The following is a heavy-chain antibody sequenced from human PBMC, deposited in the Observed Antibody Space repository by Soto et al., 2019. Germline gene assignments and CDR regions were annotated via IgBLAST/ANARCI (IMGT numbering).Heavy chain of an antibody. V-gene: IGHV4-61*01. J-gene: IGHJ4*02. D-gene: IGHD3-22*01. CDR2: IYYSGST. CDR1: GGSVSSGSYY. CDR3: ARMYYYDSSGPFDY. Sequence: SETLSLTCTVSGGSVSSGSYYWSWIRQSSGKGLEWIGYIYYSGSTNYNPSLKSRLTISVDTSKNQFSLKLSSVTAADTAVYYCARMYYYDSSGPFDYWGQGTLVTVSS.